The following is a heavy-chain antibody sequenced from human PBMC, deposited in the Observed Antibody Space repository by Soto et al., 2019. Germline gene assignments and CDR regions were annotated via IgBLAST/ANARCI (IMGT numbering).Heavy chain of an antibody. D-gene: IGHD1-26*01. Sequence: SVKVSCKASGGTFSSYAISWVRQAPGQGLEWTGGIIPIFGTANYAQKFQGRVTITADESTSTAYMELSSLRSEDTAVYYCARGGATGYYYYYGMDVWGQGTTVTVSS. J-gene: IGHJ6*02. CDR2: IIPIFGTA. V-gene: IGHV1-69*13. CDR1: GGTFSSYA. CDR3: ARGGATGYYYYYGMDV.